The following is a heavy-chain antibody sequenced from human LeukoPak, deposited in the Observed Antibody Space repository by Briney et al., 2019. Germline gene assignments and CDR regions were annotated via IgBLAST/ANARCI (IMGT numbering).Heavy chain of an antibody. CDR3: ASWGRSYYDFWSGYPLLDWFDP. CDR2: IYYSGST. CDR1: GGSISSSSYY. D-gene: IGHD3-3*01. J-gene: IGHJ5*02. Sequence: SETLSLTCTVSGGSISSSSYYWGWIRQPPGKGLEWIGSIYYSGSTYYNPSLKSRVTISVDTSKNQFSLKLSSVTAADTAVYYCASWGRSYYDFWSGYPLLDWFDPWGQGTLVTVSS. V-gene: IGHV4-39*07.